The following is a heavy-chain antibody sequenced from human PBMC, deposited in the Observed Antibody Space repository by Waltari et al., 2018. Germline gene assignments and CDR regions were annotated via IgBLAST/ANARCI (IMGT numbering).Heavy chain of an antibody. CDR1: GSTFPTYW. CDR2: IYPGDSDR. J-gene: IGHJ6*02. CDR3: ARGSTFYGLDV. Sequence: EVQLVQSGAEVKKPGVPLTLSCKGSGSTFPTYWIGWVRQMPGKGLEWMGLIYPGDSDRRYSPSFQGQVTFSADKSISTAYLQWSSLKASDTAIYYCARGSTFYGLDVWGQGTPVIVS. D-gene: IGHD6-13*01. V-gene: IGHV5-51*01.